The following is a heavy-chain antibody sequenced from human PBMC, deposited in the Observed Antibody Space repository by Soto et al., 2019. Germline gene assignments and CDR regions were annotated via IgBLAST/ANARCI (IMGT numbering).Heavy chain of an antibody. J-gene: IGHJ6*02. CDR1: GCSISSGDYY. CDR2: IYYSGST. Sequence: PXETLSLTCAVSGCSISSGDYYWSWIRQPPGKGLEWIGYIYYSGSTYYNPSLKSRVTISVDTSKNQFSLKLSSVTAADTAVYYCARDGGVVVVAGNPYYGMDVWGQGTTVTVSS. D-gene: IGHD2-15*01. V-gene: IGHV4-30-4*01. CDR3: ARDGGVVVVAGNPYYGMDV.